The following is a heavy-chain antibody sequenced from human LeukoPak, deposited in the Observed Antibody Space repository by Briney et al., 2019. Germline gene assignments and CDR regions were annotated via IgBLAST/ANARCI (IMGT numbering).Heavy chain of an antibody. V-gene: IGHV3-7*01. CDR2: INQDGSEE. D-gene: IGHD6-19*01. CDR1: GFNFRSFW. CDR3: ARAKAGRGFDY. Sequence: GGSLRLSCAASGFNFRSFWMGWLRQAPGSGLEWVANINQDGSEEHYVGSVQGRFSISRDNAKNSLILQMNSLRAEDTAVYYCARAKAGRGFDYWGQGTLVTVSS. J-gene: IGHJ4*02.